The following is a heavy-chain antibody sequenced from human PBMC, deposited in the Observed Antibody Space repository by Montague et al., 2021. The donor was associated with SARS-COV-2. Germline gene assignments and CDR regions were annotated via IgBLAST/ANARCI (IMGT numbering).Heavy chain of an antibody. CDR2: INQSGAP. CDR3: ARGRHVQGSFRHFDSISSGALDI. J-gene: IGHJ3*02. Sequence: SETLSLTCAVSRGSFSNYYWTWIRQSPGKGLEWIGEINQSGAPNYTPSLKSRVTISLDTSKKQISLKLNSVTVADTAVFFCARGRHVQGSFRHFDSISSGALDIWAQGSLVIVSS. V-gene: IGHV4-34*01. D-gene: IGHD3-9*01. CDR1: RGSFSNYY.